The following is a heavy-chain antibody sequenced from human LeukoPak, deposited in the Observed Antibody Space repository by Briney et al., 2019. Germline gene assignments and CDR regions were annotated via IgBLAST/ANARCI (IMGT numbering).Heavy chain of an antibody. CDR3: GTHAGRTGSDD. CDR2: ISGSGNDI. D-gene: IGHD3/OR15-3a*01. Sequence: GGSLRLSCATSGFIFSGYSMSWIRQAPGKELAWVSYISGSGNDISYADSVKGRFTISRDNAKGSLYLQMNSLRAADTAVYYCGTHAGRTGSDDWGQGTLVTVSS. J-gene: IGHJ4*02. V-gene: IGHV3-11*01. CDR1: GFIFSGYS.